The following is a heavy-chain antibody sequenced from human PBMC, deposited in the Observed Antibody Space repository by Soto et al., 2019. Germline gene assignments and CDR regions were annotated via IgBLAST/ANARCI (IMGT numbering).Heavy chain of an antibody. CDR1: GYTFASYA. CDR3: ARVDVVATWGAPLDY. D-gene: IGHD2-15*01. CDR2: ITTYNGHT. J-gene: IGHJ4*02. V-gene: IGHV1-18*04. Sequence: ASVKVSCKASGYTFASYAVTWVRQAPGQGPEWMGWITTYNGHTKSALKFQGRLTMTTDTTTSAAYMELRSLKSDDTAVYYCARVDVVATWGAPLDYWRQGTLDTVSS.